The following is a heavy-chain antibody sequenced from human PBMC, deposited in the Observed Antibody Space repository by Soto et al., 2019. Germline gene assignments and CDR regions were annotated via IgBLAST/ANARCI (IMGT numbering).Heavy chain of an antibody. Sequence: QVQLVQSGAEVKKPGASVKVSCKASGYTFTGYYMHWVRQAPGQGLEWMGWINPNSGATNYAQKFQGWVTMTRDTSISTDYMELSRLRSDDTAVYYCARGSSSHEPFDYWGQGTLVTVSS. D-gene: IGHD6-6*01. CDR3: ARGSSSHEPFDY. V-gene: IGHV1-2*04. J-gene: IGHJ4*02. CDR2: INPNSGAT. CDR1: GYTFTGYY.